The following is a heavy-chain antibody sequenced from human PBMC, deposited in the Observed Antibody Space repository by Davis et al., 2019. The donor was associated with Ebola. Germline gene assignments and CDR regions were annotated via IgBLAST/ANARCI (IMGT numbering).Heavy chain of an antibody. CDR3: ARDRGCSGGSCYYFDY. J-gene: IGHJ4*02. Sequence: PGGSLRLSCAASGFTFSSYSMNWVRQAPGKGLEWVSYISSSSSTIYYADSVKGRFTISRDNAKNSLYLQMNSLRDEDTAVYYCARDRGCSGGSCYYFDYWGQGTLVTVSS. CDR1: GFTFSSYS. D-gene: IGHD2-15*01. V-gene: IGHV3-48*02. CDR2: ISSSSSTI.